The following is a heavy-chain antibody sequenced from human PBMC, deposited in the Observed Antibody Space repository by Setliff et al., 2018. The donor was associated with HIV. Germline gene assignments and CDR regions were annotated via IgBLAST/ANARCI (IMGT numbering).Heavy chain of an antibody. V-gene: IGHV4-61*09. CDR3: ARRSGWSEDY. CDR2: IYTSGST. CDR1: GGSISSGSYY. D-gene: IGHD6-19*01. Sequence: PSETLSLTCTVSGGSISSGSYYWSWIRQPAGKGLERIGHIYTSGSTNYNPSLKSRVTISVDTSKNQFSLKLSSVTAADTAVYYCARRSGWSEDYWGQGTLVTVSS. J-gene: IGHJ4*02.